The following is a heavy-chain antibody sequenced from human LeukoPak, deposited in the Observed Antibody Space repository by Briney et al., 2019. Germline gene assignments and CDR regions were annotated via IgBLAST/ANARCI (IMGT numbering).Heavy chain of an antibody. CDR1: GFTLSNHW. CDR3: STTYYYDSSEGY. CDR2: IKSKTDGGTT. J-gene: IGHJ4*02. D-gene: IGHD3-22*01. Sequence: MPGGSLRLSCAASGFTLSNHWMTWVRQAPGKGLEWVGRIKSKTDGGTTDYAAPVKGRFTISRDDSKNTLYLQMNSLKTEDTAVYYCSTTYYYDSSEGYWGQGTLVTVS. V-gene: IGHV3-15*01.